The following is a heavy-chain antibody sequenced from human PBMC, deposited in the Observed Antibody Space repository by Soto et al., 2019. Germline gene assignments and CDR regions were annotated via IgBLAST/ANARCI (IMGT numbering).Heavy chain of an antibody. CDR1: GYTLTELS. CDR3: AGRITGTTLVDY. V-gene: IGHV1-24*01. D-gene: IGHD1-7*01. J-gene: IGHJ4*02. CDR2: FDPEDGET. Sequence: ASVKVSCKVSGYTLTELSMHWVRQAPGKGLEWMGGFDPEDGETIYAQKFQGRVTMTEDTSTDTAYMELSSLRSEDTAVYYCAGRITGTTLVDYWGQGTLVTVSS.